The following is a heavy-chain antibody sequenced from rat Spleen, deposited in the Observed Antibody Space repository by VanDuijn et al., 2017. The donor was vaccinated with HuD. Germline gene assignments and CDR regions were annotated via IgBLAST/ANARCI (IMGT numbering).Heavy chain of an antibody. Sequence: QVQLKESGPGLVQPSQTLSLTCTVSGFSLMDFNVHWVRQPPGKGLEWVGRVKYDGDTFYNSALKSRLSISKDTSKSQVFLKMNSLQTEDTATYYCARDSNNNYGAYWYFDFWGPGTMVTVSS. J-gene: IGHJ1*01. CDR1: GFSLMDFN. D-gene: IGHD1-10*01. V-gene: IGHV2S30*01. CDR2: VKYDGDT. CDR3: ARDSNNNYGAYWYFDF.